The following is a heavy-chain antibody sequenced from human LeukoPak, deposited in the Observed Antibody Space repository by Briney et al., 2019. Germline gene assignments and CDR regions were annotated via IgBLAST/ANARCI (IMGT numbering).Heavy chain of an antibody. Sequence: ASVKVSCKASGYTFTAYHVHWVRQAPGQGLEWMGWINPNTGGTNYAQKVQGRVTMTKDTSINAAYMELNKLTSDDTAVYYCGRGNKSFDPWGQGTLVTVSS. V-gene: IGHV1-2*02. CDR1: GYTFTAYH. CDR3: GRGNKSFDP. CDR2: INPNTGGT. J-gene: IGHJ5*02.